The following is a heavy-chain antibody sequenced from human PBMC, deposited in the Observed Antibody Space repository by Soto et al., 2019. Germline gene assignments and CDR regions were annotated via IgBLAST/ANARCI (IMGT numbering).Heavy chain of an antibody. CDR1: GFTFSNFA. V-gene: IGHV3-23*01. Sequence: GGSLRLSCAASGFTFSNFALSWVRQAPGKGLEWVSVISGSGGSTFYADSVKGRFTISRDNSKNTLFVQMNSLRGDDTAIYYCARGMTPPGAPAWYYFDSWGQGTLVTVSS. CDR2: ISGSGGST. CDR3: ARGMTPPGAPAWYYFDS. J-gene: IGHJ4*02. D-gene: IGHD2-8*02.